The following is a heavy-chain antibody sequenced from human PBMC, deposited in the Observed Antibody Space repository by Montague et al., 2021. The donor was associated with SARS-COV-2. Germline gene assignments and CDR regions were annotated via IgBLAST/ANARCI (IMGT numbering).Heavy chain of an antibody. V-gene: IGHV4-34*01. Sequence: SETLSLTCAVYGGSFSGYYWSWIRQPPGKGLEWIGEINHSGSTNYNPSXXSRVTISVDTSKNQFSLKLSSVTAADTAVYYCTREGYQVLWSDYYYYGMDVWGHGTTVTVSS. J-gene: IGHJ6*02. CDR2: INHSGST. CDR3: TREGYQVLWSDYYYYGMDV. D-gene: IGHD2-2*01. CDR1: GGSFSGYY.